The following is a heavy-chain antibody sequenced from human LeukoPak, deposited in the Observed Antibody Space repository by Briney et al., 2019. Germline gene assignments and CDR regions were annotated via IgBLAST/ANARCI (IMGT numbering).Heavy chain of an antibody. Sequence: RPGGSLRLSCAASGFTFSNAWMSWVRQAPGKGLEWVGRIKSKTDGGTTDYAAPVKGRFTISRDDSKNTLYLQMNSLKTEDTAVYCCTTEGSSWLLNWFDPWGQGTLVTVSS. J-gene: IGHJ5*02. V-gene: IGHV3-15*01. CDR2: IKSKTDGGTT. CDR3: TTEGSSWLLNWFDP. D-gene: IGHD6-13*01. CDR1: GFTFSNAW.